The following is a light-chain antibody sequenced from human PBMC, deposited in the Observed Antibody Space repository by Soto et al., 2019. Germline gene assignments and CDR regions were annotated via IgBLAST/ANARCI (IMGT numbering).Light chain of an antibody. CDR2: LAS. J-gene: IGKJ2*01. V-gene: IGKV3D-15*01. CDR1: QSVSPN. CDR3: QQYDDWPFT. Sequence: EIVMTQSPATLSVSPGERATLSCRASQSVSPNLAWYQQSPGQAPRLLISLASIRATGIPARFSGSGSGTEFTLTISSLQSEDFATYYCQQYDDWPFTFGQGTKVDIK.